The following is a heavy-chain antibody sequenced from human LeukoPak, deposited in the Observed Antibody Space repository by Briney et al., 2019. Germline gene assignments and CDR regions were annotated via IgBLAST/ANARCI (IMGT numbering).Heavy chain of an antibody. CDR2: ISALNGNT. D-gene: IGHD1-7*01. CDR1: GYTFNNYG. CDR3: AGSERSLHNWNYGYAVDY. Sequence: ASVKVSCKASGYTFNNYGMSWVRQAPGRGLEWMGWISALNGNTEFAQKVQDRITLSTDVATETAHMELKSLRSDDTAVYYCAGSERSLHNWNYGYAVDYWGQGTLVTVSS. V-gene: IGHV1-18*01. J-gene: IGHJ4*02.